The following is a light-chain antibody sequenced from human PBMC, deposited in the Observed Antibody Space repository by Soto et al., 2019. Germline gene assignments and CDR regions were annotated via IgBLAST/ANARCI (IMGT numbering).Light chain of an antibody. CDR3: QQYNGWPWT. CDR2: RTS. J-gene: IGKJ1*01. CDR1: QSVSSS. V-gene: IGKV3-15*01. Sequence: EIVMTQSPATLSVSPGERATLSCRASQSVSSSLAWYQQKPGQSPRLLIYRTSTMASGVPARFSGGGSGTEFTLTINSLQSEDFAVYYCQQYNGWPWTFGLGTKVDIK.